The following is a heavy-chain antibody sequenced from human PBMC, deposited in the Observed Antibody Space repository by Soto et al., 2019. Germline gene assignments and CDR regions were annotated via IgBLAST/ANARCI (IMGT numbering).Heavy chain of an antibody. Sequence: QVQLVQSGAEVKKPGASVKVSCKVSGYTLTELSMHWVRQAPGKGLEWMGGFDPEDGETIYAQKFQGRVTITEDTSTDTAYMELSSLRSEDTAVYYCATALYSSGWWHAFDIWGQGTMVTVSS. D-gene: IGHD6-19*01. J-gene: IGHJ3*02. CDR3: ATALYSSGWWHAFDI. CDR2: FDPEDGET. V-gene: IGHV1-24*01. CDR1: GYTLTELS.